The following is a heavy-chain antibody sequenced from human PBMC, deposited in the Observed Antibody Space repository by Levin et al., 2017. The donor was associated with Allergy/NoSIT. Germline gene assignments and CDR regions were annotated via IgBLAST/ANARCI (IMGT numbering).Heavy chain of an antibody. CDR1: GGSFSGYY. CDR2: MNHSGSI. Sequence: PGGSLRLSCAVYGGSFSGYYWRWIRQPPGQGLEWIGEMNHSGSITYNPSLKGRVTISVDTSKNHFSLKLSSVTAADTAVYYCTRGAAADNWGQGTLVTVSS. CDR3: TRGAAADN. V-gene: IGHV4-34*01. D-gene: IGHD6-13*01. J-gene: IGHJ4*02.